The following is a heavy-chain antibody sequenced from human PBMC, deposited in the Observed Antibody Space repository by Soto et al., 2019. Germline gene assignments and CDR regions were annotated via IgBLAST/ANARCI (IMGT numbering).Heavy chain of an antibody. V-gene: IGHV4-34*01. D-gene: IGHD3-10*01. J-gene: IGHJ6*02. CDR1: GGSFSGYC. CDR2: INHSGST. CDR3: AREGYGSGSQLYYYYGMDV. Sequence: SETLSLTCAVYGGSFSGYCWSWIRQPPGKGLEWIGEINHSGSTNYNPSLKSRVTISVDTSKNQFSLKLSSVTAADTAVYYCAREGYGSGSQLYYYYGMDVWGQGTTVTLSS.